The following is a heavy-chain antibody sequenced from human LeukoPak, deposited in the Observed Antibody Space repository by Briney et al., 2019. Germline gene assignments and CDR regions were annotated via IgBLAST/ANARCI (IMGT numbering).Heavy chain of an antibody. CDR3: ASNGIYGSRSYYSKDYYYYGMDV. Sequence: GESLKIFCKGSGYSFTSYWIGWVRQMPGKGLEWMGIIYPGDSDTRYSPSFQGQVTISADKSISTAYLQWSSLKASDTAMYYCASNGIYGSRSYYSKDYYYYGMDVWGKGTTVTVSS. J-gene: IGHJ6*04. CDR2: IYPGDSDT. D-gene: IGHD3-10*01. V-gene: IGHV5-51*01. CDR1: GYSFTSYW.